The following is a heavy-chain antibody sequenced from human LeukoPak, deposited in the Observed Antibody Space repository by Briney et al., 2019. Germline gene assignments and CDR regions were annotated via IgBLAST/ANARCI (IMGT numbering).Heavy chain of an antibody. CDR1: GYTLTELS. CDR2: FDPEDGET. Sequence: GASVKVSCKVSGYTLTELSMHWVRQAPGKGLEWMGGFDPEDGETIYAQKFQGRVTMTEDTSTDTAYMELSSLRSEDTAVYYCATEWHCSSTGCESPSYYYYGMDVWGQGTTVTVSS. CDR3: ATEWHCSSTGCESPSYYYYGMDV. D-gene: IGHD2-2*01. V-gene: IGHV1-24*01. J-gene: IGHJ6*02.